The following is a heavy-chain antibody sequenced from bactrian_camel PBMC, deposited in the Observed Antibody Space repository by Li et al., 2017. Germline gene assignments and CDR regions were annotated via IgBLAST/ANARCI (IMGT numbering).Heavy chain of an antibody. D-gene: IGHD1*01. CDR1: GFTFSSYA. J-gene: IGHJ4*01. CDR3: AAGPEALRLSSCPDAATARAGNYY. CDR2: ISSGGMNI. Sequence: DVQLVESGGGLVQPGGSLRLSCATSGFTFSSYAMSWVRQAPGKGLEWVSTISSGGMNILYADSVKGRFTISQAKYEEILYLEMNRLISEDAAVYYCAAGPEALRLSSCPDAATARAGNYYWGQGTQVTVS. V-gene: IGHV3S40*01.